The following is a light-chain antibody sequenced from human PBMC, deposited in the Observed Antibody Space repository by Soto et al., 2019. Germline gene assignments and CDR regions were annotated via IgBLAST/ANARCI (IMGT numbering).Light chain of an antibody. J-gene: IGKJ4*01. CDR3: HQTDNSPAT. Sequence: ILLTQLPSWHPGCSRDRGTITCRASQGISSYLAWYQQKPGKAPKLLIYAASTLQRGVPSRCGGSGSGTDFPIPTTNLKALAFAVYCSHQTDNSPATFTVGTKVDIK. V-gene: IGKV1-8*01. CDR2: AAS. CDR1: QGISSY.